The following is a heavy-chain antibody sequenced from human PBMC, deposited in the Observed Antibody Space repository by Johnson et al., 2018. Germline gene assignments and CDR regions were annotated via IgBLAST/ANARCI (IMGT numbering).Heavy chain of an antibody. CDR1: GFTFNNNG. D-gene: IGHD4-17*01. CDR2: ISYDESNK. J-gene: IGHJ4*02. Sequence: QVQLVQSGGGVVQDGRSLRLSCAASGFTFNNNGMHWVRQAPGKGLEWVAVISYDESNKYYADSVKGRFTISRDNSKNTLYLQMNSLRAEDTAVYYCAKGEIYGDYPPFYYWGQGTLVTVSS. CDR3: AKGEIYGDYPPFYY. V-gene: IGHV3-30*18.